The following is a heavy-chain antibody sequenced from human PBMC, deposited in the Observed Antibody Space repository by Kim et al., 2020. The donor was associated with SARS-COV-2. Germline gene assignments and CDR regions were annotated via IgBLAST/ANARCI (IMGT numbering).Heavy chain of an antibody. V-gene: IGHV4-34*01. CDR1: GGSFSGYQ. CDR2: IDLFGSA. D-gene: IGHD2-15*01. Sequence: SETLSLTCAVDGGSFSGYQWSWIRQSPGKGLEWIGEIDLFGSANYNPSLKSRVAISVDTSKNQFSLNLSSVTAADTAFYYCARGGLLAASRDFGYWGQGTLVTVSS. CDR3: ARGGLLAASRDFGY. J-gene: IGHJ4*02.